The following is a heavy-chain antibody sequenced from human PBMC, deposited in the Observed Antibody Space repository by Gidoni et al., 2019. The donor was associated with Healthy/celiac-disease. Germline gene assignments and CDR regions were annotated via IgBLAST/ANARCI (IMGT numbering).Heavy chain of an antibody. CDR2: IKSKAYGGTK. V-gene: IGHV3-49*05. Sequence: EVQLVESGGGLVKPGRSLRLSCPASGFTFGDYAMSWFRQAPGKGLEWVGLIKSKAYGGTKEYAESVKGRFTISRDDSKSIAYLQMNSLKTEDTAVYYCTSTYWSGYYPTPFDYWGQGTLVTVSS. D-gene: IGHD3-3*01. J-gene: IGHJ4*02. CDR1: GFTFGDYA. CDR3: TSTYWSGYYPTPFDY.